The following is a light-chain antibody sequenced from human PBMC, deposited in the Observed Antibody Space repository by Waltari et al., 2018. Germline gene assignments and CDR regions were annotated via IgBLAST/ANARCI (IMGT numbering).Light chain of an antibody. CDR1: QSISHY. Sequence: EVVLTQSPGTLSLSPGEGATLSCRASQSISHYLAWYQQKPGQAPRLLISHASSRATGIPERFSGSGSGTDFSLTISRLEPEDFAVYYCQHYVNLPATFGQGTKVEIK. CDR3: QHYVNLPAT. J-gene: IGKJ1*01. CDR2: HAS. V-gene: IGKV3-20*01.